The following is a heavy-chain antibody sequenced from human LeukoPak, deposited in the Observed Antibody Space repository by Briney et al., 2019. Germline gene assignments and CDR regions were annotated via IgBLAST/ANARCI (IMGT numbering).Heavy chain of an antibody. V-gene: IGHV4-34*01. CDR1: GGSFSGYY. CDR3: AGYYYDSRGYPRWFDP. Sequence: SETLSLTCAVYGGSFSGYYWSWIRQPPGKGLEWIGEINHSGSTNYNPSLKSRVTISVDTSKNQFSLKLSSVTAADTAVYCCAGYYYDSRGYPRWFDPWGQGTLVTLSS. D-gene: IGHD3-22*01. CDR2: INHSGST. J-gene: IGHJ5*02.